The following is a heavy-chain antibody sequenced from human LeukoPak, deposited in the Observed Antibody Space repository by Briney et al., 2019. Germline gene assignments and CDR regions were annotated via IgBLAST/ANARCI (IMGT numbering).Heavy chain of an antibody. J-gene: IGHJ4*02. CDR2: ISSSSSTI. D-gene: IGHD1-7*01. CDR1: GFTFNSYS. CDR3: ARDEDWNYSIDY. V-gene: IGHV3-48*01. Sequence: GGSLRLSCVASGFTFNSYSMNWVRQAPGKGLEWVSYISSSSSTIYYADSVKGRFTISRENAKNSLYLQMNSLRAEDTAVYYCARDEDWNYSIDYWGQGTLVTVSS.